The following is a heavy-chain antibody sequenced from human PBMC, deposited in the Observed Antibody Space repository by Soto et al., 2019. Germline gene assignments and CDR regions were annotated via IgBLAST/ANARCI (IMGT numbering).Heavy chain of an antibody. D-gene: IGHD6-13*01. Sequence: GGSLRLSCAASGFSFSSYAMSWVRQAPGKGLEWVAGIGGSGRKTYYADSVKGRFTISRDNSKNSLFLQMNSLRADDTAIYYCAKDGLSDSPSALDYWGQGTLVTVSS. CDR1: GFSFSSYA. V-gene: IGHV3-23*01. J-gene: IGHJ4*02. CDR2: IGGSGRKT. CDR3: AKDGLSDSPSALDY.